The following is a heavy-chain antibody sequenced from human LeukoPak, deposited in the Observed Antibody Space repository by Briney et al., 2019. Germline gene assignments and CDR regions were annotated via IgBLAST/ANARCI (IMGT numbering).Heavy chain of an antibody. V-gene: IGHV4-59*01. CDR1: GGSISSYY. Sequence: SETLSLTCTDSGGSISSYYWSWIRQPPGKGLEWVGYIYYSGRTNYNPPLKSRVTISVDTSKNQFSLKLSSVTAADTAVYCCARDRGYCSGGSCYYYYGMDVWGQGTTVTVSS. D-gene: IGHD2-15*01. CDR2: IYYSGRT. J-gene: IGHJ6*02. CDR3: ARDRGYCSGGSCYYYYGMDV.